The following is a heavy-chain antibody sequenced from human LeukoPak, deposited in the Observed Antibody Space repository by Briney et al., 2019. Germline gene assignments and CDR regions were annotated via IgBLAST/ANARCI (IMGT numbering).Heavy chain of an antibody. CDR2: ISSSSSYI. D-gene: IGHD3-10*01. Sequence: TGGSLRLSCAASGFTFSSYSMNWVRQAPGKGLEWGSSISSSSSYIYYADSVKGRFTISRDNAKNSLYLQMNSLRAEDTAVYYCARDLNYYGSGSSDYWGQGTLVTVSS. V-gene: IGHV3-21*01. CDR3: ARDLNYYGSGSSDY. CDR1: GFTFSSYS. J-gene: IGHJ4*02.